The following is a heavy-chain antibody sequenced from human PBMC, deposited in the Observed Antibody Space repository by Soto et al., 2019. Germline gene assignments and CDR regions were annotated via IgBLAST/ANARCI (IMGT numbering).Heavy chain of an antibody. CDR1: GDSISSGNW. CDR2: IYHSGTT. Sequence: QVQLQESGPGLVKPSGTLSLTCSVSGDSISSGNWWTWVRQPPGKGLEWIGEIYHSGTTNYSPSLKSRVIISVDKSKNQFSLKLTSVTAADTAVYYCAREPNYGGNAGYFDYWGQGTLVTVSP. CDR3: AREPNYGGNAGYFDY. J-gene: IGHJ4*02. D-gene: IGHD4-17*01. V-gene: IGHV4-4*02.